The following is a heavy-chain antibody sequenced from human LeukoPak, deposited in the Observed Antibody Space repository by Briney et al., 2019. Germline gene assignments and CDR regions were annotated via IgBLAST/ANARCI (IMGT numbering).Heavy chain of an antibody. CDR2: IYYTGST. J-gene: IGHJ2*01. CDR1: GGSINKYH. V-gene: IGHV4-59*01. Sequence: SETLSLTRTVSGGSINKYHWGWIRQPPGKGLEWIGYIYYTGSTSYNPSLKSRVTISVDTSKNQFSLKVSSVTAADTALYYCARDPGDGYSVWYFDLWGRGTLVTVSS. CDR3: ARDPGDGYSVWYFDL. D-gene: IGHD5-24*01.